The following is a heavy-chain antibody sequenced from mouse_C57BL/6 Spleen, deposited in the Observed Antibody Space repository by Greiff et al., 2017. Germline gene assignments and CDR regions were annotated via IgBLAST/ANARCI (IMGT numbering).Heavy chain of an antibody. D-gene: IGHD2-3*01. CDR1: GFTFSDYG. Sequence: EVQGVESGGGLVKPGGSLKLSCAASGFTFSDYGMHWVRQAPEKGLEWVAYISSGSSTIYYADTVKGRFTISRDNAKNTLFLRMTSLRSADTAMYYCSRIYDGYCDFDVRGTGTTVTVSS. V-gene: IGHV5-17*01. CDR3: SRIYDGYCDFDV. J-gene: IGHJ1*03. CDR2: ISSGSSTI.